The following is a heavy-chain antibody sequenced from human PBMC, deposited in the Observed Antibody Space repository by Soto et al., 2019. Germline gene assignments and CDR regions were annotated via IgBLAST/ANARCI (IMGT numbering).Heavy chain of an antibody. CDR2: LYWDNDK. J-gene: IGHJ5*02. D-gene: IGHD1-7*01. Sequence: QITLKESGPALLEPTQTLTLTCSLSGLSLTTPGVGVGWLRPAPGKALECLAILYWDNDKRYNPSLKTRLTITMDTSKNQVVLTMTCMEPFNTVIYYCPQRFTYSTNYTVGWFNHWGQGTLVTVS. CDR3: PQRFTYSTNYTVGWFNH. CDR1: GLSLTTPGVG. V-gene: IGHV2-5*02.